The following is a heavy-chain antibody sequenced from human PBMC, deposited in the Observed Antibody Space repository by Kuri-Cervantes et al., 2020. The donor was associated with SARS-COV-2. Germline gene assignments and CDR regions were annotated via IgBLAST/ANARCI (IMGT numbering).Heavy chain of an antibody. CDR2: INHSGST. J-gene: IGHJ6*03. D-gene: IGHD3-22*01. CDR3: ARCGFRSSGYYFGKTNYYYYYYMDV. Sequence: SETLSLTCAVYGGSFSGYSWGWIRQPPGKGLEWIGEINHSGSTNYNPSLKSRVTISLDTSKSQFSLKLNSVTAADTAVYYWARCGFRSSGYYFGKTNYYYYYYMDVWGKGTTGTVSS. CDR1: GGSFSGYS. V-gene: IGHV4-34*01.